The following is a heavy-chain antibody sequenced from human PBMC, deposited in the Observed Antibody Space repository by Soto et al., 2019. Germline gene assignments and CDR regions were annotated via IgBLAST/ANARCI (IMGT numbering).Heavy chain of an antibody. CDR2: IYYSGIT. CDR3: ARQGFGPLHGLVDV. CDR1: GGSITRYY. Sequence: SETLSLTCTVSGGSITRYYWSWLRQPPGKGLEWIGYIYYSGITDYNPSLKSRVTILVDTSKSQFSLKLSSVTAADTAVYYCARQGFGPLHGLVDVWGQGTTVT. J-gene: IGHJ6*02. V-gene: IGHV4-59*01. D-gene: IGHD3-10*01.